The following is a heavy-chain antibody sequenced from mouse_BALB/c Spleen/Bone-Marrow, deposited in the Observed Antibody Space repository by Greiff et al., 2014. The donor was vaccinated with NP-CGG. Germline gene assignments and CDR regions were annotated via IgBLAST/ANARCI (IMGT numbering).Heavy chain of an antibody. CDR3: ATITTVAY. CDR1: GFTISSYG. CDR2: ISGGGSYT. D-gene: IGHD1-1*01. Sequence: DVMLVESGGGLVKPGGSLKLSCAVSGFTISSYGMSWGRQTPEKRLEWVATISGGGSYTYYPDSVKGRFTISRDNAKNNLYLQMSSLRSEDSALYYCATITTVAYWGQGTLVTVSA. J-gene: IGHJ3*01. V-gene: IGHV5-9-2*01.